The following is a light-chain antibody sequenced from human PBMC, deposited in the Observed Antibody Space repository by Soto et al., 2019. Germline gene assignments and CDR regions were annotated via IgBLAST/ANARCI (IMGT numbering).Light chain of an antibody. CDR3: LLHNTYLSWT. Sequence: DIQMTQSPSSLSASVGDRVTITCRASQAIRNDLGWYQQKPGKAPKRLIYDASSLQSGVPSRFSGSGSGTEFTLTISSLQPEDFATYYCLLHNTYLSWTFGQGTKVEIK. J-gene: IGKJ1*01. CDR2: DAS. CDR1: QAIRND. V-gene: IGKV1-17*01.